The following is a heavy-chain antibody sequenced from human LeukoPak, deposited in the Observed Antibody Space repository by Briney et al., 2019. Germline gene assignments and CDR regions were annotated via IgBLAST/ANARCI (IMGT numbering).Heavy chain of an antibody. CDR1: GFSVNINY. D-gene: IGHD3-16*02. CDR3: AKGEKTRPFGGVIDY. J-gene: IGHJ4*02. CDR2: IYSGGST. Sequence: GGSLRLSCAASGFSVNINYMSWVRQAPGKGLEWVSVIYSGGSTFYADSVRGRFTISRDDSKNTLYLQMSSLRAEDTAVYYCAKGEKTRPFGGVIDYWGQGTLVTVSS. V-gene: IGHV3-53*01.